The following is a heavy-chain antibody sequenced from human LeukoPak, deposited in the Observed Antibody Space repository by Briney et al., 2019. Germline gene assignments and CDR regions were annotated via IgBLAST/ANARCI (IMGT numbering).Heavy chain of an antibody. CDR3: AREAPVLHGSPDAFDI. J-gene: IGHJ3*02. D-gene: IGHD4-11*01. CDR2: ISAYNGNT. Sequence: ASVKVSCKASGYTFTSYGISWVRQAPGQGLEWMGWISAYNGNTNYAQKLQGRVTMTTDTPTSTAYMELRSLRSDDTAVYYCAREAPVLHGSPDAFDIWGQGTMVTVSS. CDR1: GYTFTSYG. V-gene: IGHV1-18*01.